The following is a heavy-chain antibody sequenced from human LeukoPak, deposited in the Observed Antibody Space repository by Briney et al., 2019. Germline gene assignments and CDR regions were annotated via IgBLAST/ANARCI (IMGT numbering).Heavy chain of an antibody. V-gene: IGHV1-69*05. CDR2: IIPIFGTA. D-gene: IGHD5-12*01. J-gene: IGHJ4*02. CDR3: ASSGRGYSGYDSGFDY. CDR1: GATFSSYA. Sequence: SVKVSCKASGATFSSYAISWVRQAPGQGLEWMGGIIPIFGTANYAQEFQGRVTITTDESTSTAYMELSSLRSEDTAVYYCASSGRGYSGYDSGFDYWGQGTLVTVSS.